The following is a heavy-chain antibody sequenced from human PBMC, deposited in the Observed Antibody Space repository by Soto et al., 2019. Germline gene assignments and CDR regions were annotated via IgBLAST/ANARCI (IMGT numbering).Heavy chain of an antibody. V-gene: IGHV3-23*01. Sequence: EVQLLESGGGLVQPGGSLRLSCAASGFTFSSYAMTWVRQAPGKGLEWVSAISGNGGTTYSADSVKGRFTISRDNSRNTLYLQMSRRSAEDTALDYCAKGSKFTIFYANDYWGQGTLVTVSS. D-gene: IGHD3-3*01. CDR1: GFTFSSYA. CDR2: ISGNGGTT. CDR3: AKGSKFTIFYANDY. J-gene: IGHJ4*02.